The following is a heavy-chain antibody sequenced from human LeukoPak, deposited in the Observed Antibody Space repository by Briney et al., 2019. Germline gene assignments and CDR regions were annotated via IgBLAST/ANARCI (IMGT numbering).Heavy chain of an antibody. J-gene: IGHJ4*02. V-gene: IGHV3-21*01. CDR1: GFTLSGHW. CDR2: ISSSSSYI. Sequence: TGGSLRLSCAASGFTLSGHWMSWVRQAPGKGLEWVSSISSSSSYIYYADSVKGRFTISRDNAKNSLYLQMNSLRAEDTAVFYCARALSNNFDYWGQGTLVTVSS. D-gene: IGHD6-13*01. CDR3: ARALSNNFDY.